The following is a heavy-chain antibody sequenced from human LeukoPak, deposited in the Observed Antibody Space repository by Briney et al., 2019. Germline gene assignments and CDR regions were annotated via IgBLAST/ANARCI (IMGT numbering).Heavy chain of an antibody. V-gene: IGHV3-21*01. J-gene: IGHJ4*02. CDR3: AKYSDYDLNY. D-gene: IGHD5-12*01. Sequence: GGSLSLSCAASGFTFSSYSMNWVRQAPGKGLEWVSSISSSSSYIYYADSVKGRFTISRDNAKNSLYLQMNSLRAEDTAIYYCAKYSDYDLNYWGQGTLVTVSS. CDR2: ISSSSSYI. CDR1: GFTFSSYS.